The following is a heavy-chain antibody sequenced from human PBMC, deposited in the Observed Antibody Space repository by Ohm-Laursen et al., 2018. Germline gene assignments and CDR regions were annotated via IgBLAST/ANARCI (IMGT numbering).Heavy chain of an antibody. CDR3: ASVDTAMAEYYFDY. Sequence: SLRLSCAAPGFTVSSNYMSWVRQAPGKGLEWVSVIYSGGSTYYADSVKGRFTISRDNSKNTLYLQMNSLRAEDTAVYYCASVDTAMAEYYFDYWGQGTLVTVSS. J-gene: IGHJ4*02. CDR2: IYSGGST. V-gene: IGHV3-53*01. CDR1: GFTVSSNY. D-gene: IGHD5-18*01.